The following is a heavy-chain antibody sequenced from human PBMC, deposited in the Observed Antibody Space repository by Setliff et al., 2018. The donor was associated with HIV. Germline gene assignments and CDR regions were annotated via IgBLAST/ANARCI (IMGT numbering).Heavy chain of an antibody. CDR1: GFTVSSNF. D-gene: IGHD3-16*01. J-gene: IGHJ6*02. V-gene: IGHV3-53*01. CDR3: ARDGSRGGLPFYGMDV. CDR2: INNSGTT. Sequence: SGGSLRLSCAASGFTVSSNFMTWVRQAPGKGLEWVSVINNSGTTKYADSVKGRFTISRDNSKNTVFLQMNSLRADDTAVYYCARDGSRGGLPFYGMDVWGQGTTVTVSS.